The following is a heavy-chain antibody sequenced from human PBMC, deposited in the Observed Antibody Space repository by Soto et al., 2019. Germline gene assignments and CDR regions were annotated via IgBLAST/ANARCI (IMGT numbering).Heavy chain of an antibody. CDR3: ARGSYYSGWV. CDR1: GDSVSSTSTA. CDR2: TYYRSNWYT. D-gene: IGHD6-19*01. J-gene: IGHJ4*02. Sequence: SQTLSLTCAISGDSVSSTSTAWSWIRQSPSRGLEWLGRTYYRSNWYTDYAVSVKSRITISPDTSKNQFSLQLNSVTPEDTAVYYCARGSYYSGWVWGQGTLVIVSS. V-gene: IGHV6-1*01.